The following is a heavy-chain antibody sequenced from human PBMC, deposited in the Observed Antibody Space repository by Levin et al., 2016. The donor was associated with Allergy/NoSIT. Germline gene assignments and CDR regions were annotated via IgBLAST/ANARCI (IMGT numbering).Heavy chain of an antibody. CDR2: ISYDGSNK. J-gene: IGHJ5*02. CDR3: AGDHNWFDP. Sequence: VRQAPGKGLEWVAVISYDGSNKYYADSVKGRFTISRDNSKNTLYLQMNSLRAEDTAVYYCAGDHNWFDPWGQGTLVTVSS. V-gene: IGHV3-30-3*01.